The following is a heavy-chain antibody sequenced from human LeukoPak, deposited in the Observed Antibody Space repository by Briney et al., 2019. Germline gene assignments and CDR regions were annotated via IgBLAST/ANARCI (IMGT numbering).Heavy chain of an antibody. V-gene: IGHV4-4*07. CDR1: GGSISSYY. Sequence: SETLSLTCTVSGGSISSYYWSWIRQPAGKGLEWIGRIYTSGSTNYNPSLKSRVTMSVDTSKNQFSLKLSSVTAADTAVYYCARDITIVRGVIIRPYNWFDPWGQGTLVTVSS. D-gene: IGHD3-10*01. CDR2: IYTSGST. CDR3: ARDITIVRGVIIRPYNWFDP. J-gene: IGHJ5*02.